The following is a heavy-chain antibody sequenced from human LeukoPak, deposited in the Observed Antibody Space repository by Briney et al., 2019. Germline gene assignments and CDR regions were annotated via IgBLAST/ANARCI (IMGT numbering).Heavy chain of an antibody. Sequence: PSETLSLTCTVSGGSISSTTYYWGWIRQPPGMGLEWIGSGYYTGSTYYNPSLKSRVTISVDTSKNQFSLRLTSVTAADMAVYYCSRGGGWLPTNWGQGTLVTVSS. CDR2: GYYTGST. D-gene: IGHD3-10*01. CDR3: SRGGGWLPTN. CDR1: GGSISSTTYY. J-gene: IGHJ4*02. V-gene: IGHV4-39*07.